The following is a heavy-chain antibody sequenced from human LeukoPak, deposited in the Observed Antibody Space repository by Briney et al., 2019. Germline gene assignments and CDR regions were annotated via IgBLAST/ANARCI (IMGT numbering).Heavy chain of an antibody. CDR3: AEADYDFWSGFDY. D-gene: IGHD3-3*01. J-gene: IGHJ4*02. Sequence: GGSLRLSCAASGFTFSSYAMSWVRQAPGKGLEWVSAISGSGGSTYYADSVKGRFTISRDNSKNTLYLQMNSLRAEDTAVYYCAEADYDFWSGFDYWGQGTLVTASS. CDR1: GFTFSSYA. V-gene: IGHV3-23*01. CDR2: ISGSGGST.